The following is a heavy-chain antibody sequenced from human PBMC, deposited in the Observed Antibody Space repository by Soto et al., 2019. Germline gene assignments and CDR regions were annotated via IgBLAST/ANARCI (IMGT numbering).Heavy chain of an antibody. Sequence: ASVQVSCQASGGTFSSYAISSVRQPPGKGLEWMGGIISIFGTAKFAQKFQGRVTITQKESPSTVYTALSRPRSEDTAGYYLARDRSYGGKVFDLYYFDYWGQGTLVTVSS. V-gene: IGHV1-69*13. CDR3: ARDRSYGGKVFDLYYFDY. CDR1: GGTFSSYA. D-gene: IGHD4-17*01. CDR2: IISIFGTA. J-gene: IGHJ4*02.